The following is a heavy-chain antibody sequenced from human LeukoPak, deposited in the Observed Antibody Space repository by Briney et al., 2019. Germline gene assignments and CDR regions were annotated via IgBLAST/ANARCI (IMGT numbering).Heavy chain of an antibody. CDR1: GGSISSGDYY. V-gene: IGHV4-30-4*08. CDR3: ARDSREDGSFDY. D-gene: IGHD1-14*01. CDR2: IYYSGST. J-gene: IGHJ4*02. Sequence: PSETLSLTCTVSGGSISSGDYYWSRIRQPPGKGLEWIGYIYYSGSTYYNPSLKSRVTISVDTSKNQFSLKLSSVTAADTAVYYCARDSREDGSFDYWGQGTXXXVXS.